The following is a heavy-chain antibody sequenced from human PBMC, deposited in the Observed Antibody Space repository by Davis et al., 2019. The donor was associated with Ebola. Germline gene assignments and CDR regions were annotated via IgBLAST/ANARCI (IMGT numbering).Heavy chain of an antibody. Sequence: SVKVSCKASGGTFSSYAISWVRQAPGQGLEWMGGIIPIFGTANYAQKFQGRVTMTRNTSISTAYMELSSLRSEDTAVYYCARLPRRVTVRMDVWGQGTTVTVSS. V-gene: IGHV1-69*05. CDR1: GGTFSSYA. CDR3: ARLPRRVTVRMDV. J-gene: IGHJ6*02. CDR2: IIPIFGTA. D-gene: IGHD5-18*01.